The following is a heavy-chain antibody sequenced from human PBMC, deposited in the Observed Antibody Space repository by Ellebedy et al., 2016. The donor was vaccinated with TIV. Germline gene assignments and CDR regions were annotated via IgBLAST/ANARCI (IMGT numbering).Heavy chain of an antibody. V-gene: IGHV3-33*01. CDR2: VCFDGINK. D-gene: IGHD1-1*01. Sequence: PGGSLRLSCAASGFSFSANDMHWVCQAPGQGLKWLALVCFDGINKYYGDSVKGRFTISRDISKNILYLQMNSLRGNDTAVYYCARGDRHQRLDFDALHTWGPGTLVTVSS. CDR1: GFSFSAND. J-gene: IGHJ3*02. CDR3: ARGDRHQRLDFDALHT.